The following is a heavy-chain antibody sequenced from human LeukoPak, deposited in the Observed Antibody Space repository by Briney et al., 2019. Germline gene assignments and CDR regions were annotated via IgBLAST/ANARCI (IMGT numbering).Heavy chain of an antibody. CDR3: ATSGFGETPFDY. D-gene: IGHD3-10*01. J-gene: IGHJ4*02. CDR2: IYHSGST. Sequence: SETLSLTCTVSGGSISSYYWGWIRQPPGKGLEWIGSIYHSGSTYYNPSLKSRVTISVDTSKNQFSLKLSSVTAADTAVYYCATSGFGETPFDYWGQGTLVTVSS. CDR1: GGSISSYY. V-gene: IGHV4-38-2*02.